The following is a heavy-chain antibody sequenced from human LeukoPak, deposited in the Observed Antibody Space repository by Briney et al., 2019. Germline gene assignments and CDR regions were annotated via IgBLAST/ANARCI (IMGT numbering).Heavy chain of an antibody. D-gene: IGHD6-6*01. CDR1: GFTFSSYE. CDR3: AREEQLGPFDY. Sequence: GGSLRLSCAASGFTFSSYEMNWVRQAPGKGLEWVSYISSSSSTIYYADSVKGRFTISRDNAKNSLYLQMNSLRAEDTAVYYCAREEQLGPFDYWGQGTLVTVSS. J-gene: IGHJ4*02. CDR2: ISSSSSTI. V-gene: IGHV3-48*01.